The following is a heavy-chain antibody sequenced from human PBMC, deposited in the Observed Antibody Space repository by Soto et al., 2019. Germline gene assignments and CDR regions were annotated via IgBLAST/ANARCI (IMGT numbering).Heavy chain of an antibody. Sequence: GESLKISCKGSGYTFTNYWIGWVRQMPGKGLEWMGIIYPGDSDTKYNPSFQGQVTISADKSITTTYLQWSSVKASDTAIYYCAASIFYHGMDVWGQGTTVTVSS. CDR2: IYPGDSDT. V-gene: IGHV5-51*01. J-gene: IGHJ6*02. CDR1: GYTFTNYW. CDR3: AASIFYHGMDV.